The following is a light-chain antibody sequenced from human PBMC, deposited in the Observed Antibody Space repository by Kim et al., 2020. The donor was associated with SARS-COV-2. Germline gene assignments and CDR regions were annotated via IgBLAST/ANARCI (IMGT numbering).Light chain of an antibody. CDR1: QSISSY. V-gene: IGKV1-39*01. CDR2: AAS. Sequence: ACGGDRVTITCRASQSISSYLNWYQQKPGKAPKLLIYAASSLQSGVTSRFSGSGSGTDFTLTISSLQPEDIATYYCQQSYSTPPYTFGQGTKLEI. CDR3: QQSYSTPPYT. J-gene: IGKJ2*01.